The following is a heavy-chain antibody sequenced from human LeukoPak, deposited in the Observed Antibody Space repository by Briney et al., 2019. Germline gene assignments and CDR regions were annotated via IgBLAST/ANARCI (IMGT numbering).Heavy chain of an antibody. CDR2: IILIFGTA. J-gene: IGHJ2*01. D-gene: IGHD2-15*01. V-gene: IGHV1-69*06. Sequence: SVKVSCKASGGTFSSYAISWVRQAPGQGLEWMGGIILIFGTANYAQKFQGRVTITADKSTSTAYMELSSLRSEDTAVYYCARSPLGYCSGGSCLWYFDLWGRGTLVTVSS. CDR1: GGTFSSYA. CDR3: ARSPLGYCSGGSCLWYFDL.